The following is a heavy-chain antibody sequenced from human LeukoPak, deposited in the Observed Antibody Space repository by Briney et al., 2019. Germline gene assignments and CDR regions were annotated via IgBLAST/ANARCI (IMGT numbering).Heavy chain of an antibody. CDR1: GGSISSYY. D-gene: IGHD3-22*01. Sequence: SETLSLTCTVSGGSISSYYWSWIRQPAGKGLEWIGRIYTSGSTNYNPSLKSRVTMSVDTSKNQFSLNLSSVTAADTAVYYCARGVDDSSGNYYVIWFDPWGQGTLVTVS. V-gene: IGHV4-4*07. J-gene: IGHJ5*02. CDR3: ARGVDDSSGNYYVIWFDP. CDR2: IYTSGST.